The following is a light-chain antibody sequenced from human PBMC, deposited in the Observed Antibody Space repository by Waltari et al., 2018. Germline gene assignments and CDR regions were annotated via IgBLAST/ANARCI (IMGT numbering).Light chain of an antibody. V-gene: IGLV2-8*01. CDR3: SSYAGSNTVV. Sequence: QSALTQPPSASGSPGQSVTISCTGTSSDVGGYNYVSWYQHHPGKAPKLMIHEVTTRPSGVPERFSSSKSGNTASLTVSGLQSEDEADYYCSSYAGSNTVVFGGGTKLTVL. CDR1: SSDVGGYNY. CDR2: EVT. J-gene: IGLJ2*01.